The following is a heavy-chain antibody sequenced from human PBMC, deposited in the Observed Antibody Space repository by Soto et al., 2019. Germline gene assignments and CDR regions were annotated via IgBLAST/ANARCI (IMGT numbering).Heavy chain of an antibody. CDR2: INHSGST. J-gene: IGHJ4*02. D-gene: IGHD1-20*01. Sequence: ASETLSLTCAVYGGSFSCYYWTWIRQPPGKGLEWIGEINHSGSTNYKPSLRSRVTISVDTSKNQLSLKVNSVTAADTAVYYCARGRTLITGTSLDYWGQGTLVTVSS. CDR1: GGSFSCYY. V-gene: IGHV4-34*01. CDR3: ARGRTLITGTSLDY.